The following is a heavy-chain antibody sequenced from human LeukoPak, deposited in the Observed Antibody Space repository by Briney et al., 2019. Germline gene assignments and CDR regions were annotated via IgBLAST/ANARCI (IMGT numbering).Heavy chain of an antibody. CDR2: ISAYTGNT. D-gene: IGHD4-17*01. V-gene: IGHV1-18*01. CDR3: ARAGGTTVTTSNDY. J-gene: IGHJ4*02. CDR1: GYTFTSYG. Sequence: ASVKVSCKASGYTFTSYGISWVRQAPGQGLEWMGWISAYTGNTNYAQKLQGRVTMTTDTSTNTAYMDLRSLRSDDTAVYYCARAGGTTVTTSNDYWGQGTLVTVSS.